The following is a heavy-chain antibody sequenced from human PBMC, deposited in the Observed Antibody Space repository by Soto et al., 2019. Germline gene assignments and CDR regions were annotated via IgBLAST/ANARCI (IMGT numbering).Heavy chain of an antibody. D-gene: IGHD6-13*01. Sequence: GGSLGLSFPAPGFSSSTYSMNWARQAPGKGLEWGAVISYDGSNKYYADSVKGRFTITRDSAKDTVSLQMDSLRLEDTAVYYCARAPPRGIAAPGTWGSGMDVWGQGTTVTVSS. V-gene: IGHV3-30*04. J-gene: IGHJ6*02. CDR2: ISYDGSNK. CDR3: ARAPPRGIAAPGTWGSGMDV. CDR1: GFSSSTYS.